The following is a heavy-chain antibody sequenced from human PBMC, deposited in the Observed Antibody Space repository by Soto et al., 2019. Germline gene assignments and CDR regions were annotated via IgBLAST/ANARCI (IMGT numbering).Heavy chain of an antibody. CDR3: GRSCYSEDYGMDV. D-gene: IGHD2-2*01. V-gene: IGHV4-30-4*01. CDR2: IYYSGST. Sequence: QVQLQESGPGLVKPSQTLSLTCTVSGGSISSGDYYWSWIRQPPGKGLEWIGYIYYSGSTYYNPSLKGRVTISVYTSKNQSSLKLSSVAAADTAVYYCGRSCYSEDYGMDVWGQGTTVTVSS. CDR1: GGSISSGDYY. J-gene: IGHJ6*02.